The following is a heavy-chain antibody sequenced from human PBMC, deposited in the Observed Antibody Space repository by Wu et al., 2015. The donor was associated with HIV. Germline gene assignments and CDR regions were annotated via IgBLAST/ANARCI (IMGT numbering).Heavy chain of an antibody. V-gene: IGHV1-8*02. CDR2: MNPNSGNT. Sequence: QVQLVQSGAEVKKPGASVKVSCKASGYTFTSYDINWVRQATGQGLEWMGWMNPNSGNTGYAQKLQGRVTMTTDTSTSTAYMELRSLRSDDTAVYYCARGMRSPDYWGQGTLVTVSS. CDR1: GYTFTSYD. J-gene: IGHJ4*02. CDR3: ARGMRSPDY.